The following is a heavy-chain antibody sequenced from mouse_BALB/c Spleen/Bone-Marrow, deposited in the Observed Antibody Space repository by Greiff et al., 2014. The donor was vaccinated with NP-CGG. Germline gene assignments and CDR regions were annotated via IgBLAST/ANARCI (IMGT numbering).Heavy chain of an antibody. V-gene: IGHV5-6-5*01. D-gene: IGHD2-2*01. CDR1: GFTFSSYA. Sequence: EVKLVESGGGLVKPGGSLKLSCAASGFTFSSYAMSWVRQTPEKRLEWVASISSGGSTYYPDSVKGRFTISRDNARNILYLQMSSLRSEDTAMYYCAREMVTGFAYWGQGPLVTVSA. J-gene: IGHJ3*01. CDR3: AREMVTGFAY. CDR2: ISSGGST.